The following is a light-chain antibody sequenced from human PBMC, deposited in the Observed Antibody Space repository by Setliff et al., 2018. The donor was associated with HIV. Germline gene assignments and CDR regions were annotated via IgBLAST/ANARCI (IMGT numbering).Light chain of an antibody. CDR2: NNN. V-gene: IGLV1-44*01. CDR1: SSNIGSYT. Sequence: QSVLTQPPSASGTPGQGVTIFCSGSSSNIGSYTVNWYQHLPGTAPKVLIYNNNRRPSGVPDRFSGSKSGTSASLAISGLQSGDEGDYYCAAWDDSLTGYVFGTGTKVTVL. J-gene: IGLJ1*01. CDR3: AAWDDSLTGYV.